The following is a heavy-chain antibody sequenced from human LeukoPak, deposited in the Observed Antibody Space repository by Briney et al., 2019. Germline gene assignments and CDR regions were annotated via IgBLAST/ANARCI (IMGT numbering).Heavy chain of an antibody. D-gene: IGHD6-19*01. CDR1: GFTFSNPW. CDR3: ARDHSSGWYSDYFDY. J-gene: IGHJ4*02. Sequence: GGSLRLSCAASGFTFSNPWMSWVRQAPGKGLEWVANIKQDGSEKYYVDSVKGRFTISRDNAKNSLYLQMNSLRAEDTAVYYCARDHSSGWYSDYFDYWGQGTLVTVSS. CDR2: IKQDGSEK. V-gene: IGHV3-7*01.